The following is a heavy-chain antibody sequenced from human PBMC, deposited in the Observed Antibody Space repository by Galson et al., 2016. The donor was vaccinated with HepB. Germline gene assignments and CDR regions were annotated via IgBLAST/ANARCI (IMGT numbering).Heavy chain of an antibody. CDR3: ARDDYDSSGHPRAFDI. V-gene: IGHV1-69*13. CDR1: GGTFSNYG. J-gene: IGHJ3*02. CDR2: IIPSFGAP. Sequence: SVKVSCKASGGTFSNYGISWVRQAPGQGLKWVGGIIPSFGAPTYAQKFQGRVTIAADESTSPAYMELSSLRSEDTAVYYSARDDYDSSGHPRAFDIWGQGTMVTVSS. D-gene: IGHD3-22*01.